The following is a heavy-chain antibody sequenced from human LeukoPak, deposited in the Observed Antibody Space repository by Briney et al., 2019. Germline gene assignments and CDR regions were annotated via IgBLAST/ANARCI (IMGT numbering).Heavy chain of an antibody. Sequence: QPGGSLRLSCAASGFTFDDYAMHWVRQAPGKGLEWVSGISWNSGSIGYADSVKGRFTISRDNAKNSLYLQMNSLRAEDTAVYYCARPSKAAQRRYSTPNAFDIWGQGTMVTVSS. V-gene: IGHV3-9*01. J-gene: IGHJ3*02. D-gene: IGHD2-15*01. CDR1: GFTFDDYA. CDR2: ISWNSGSI. CDR3: ARPSKAAQRRYSTPNAFDI.